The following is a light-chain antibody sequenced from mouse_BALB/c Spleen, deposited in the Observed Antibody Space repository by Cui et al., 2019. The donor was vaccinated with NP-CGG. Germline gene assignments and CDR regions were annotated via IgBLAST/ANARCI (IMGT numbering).Light chain of an antibody. CDR3: ALWYSNHWV. CDR2: GTN. V-gene: IGLV1*01. Sequence: AVVTQESALTTSPGETVTLTCRSSSGAITTSNYANWVKEKPDHLFTGLIGGTNNRVPGVPARFSGSLIGDKAALTITGAQTEDEAIYFCALWYSNHWVFGGGTKLTVL. J-gene: IGLJ1*01. CDR1: SGAITTSNY.